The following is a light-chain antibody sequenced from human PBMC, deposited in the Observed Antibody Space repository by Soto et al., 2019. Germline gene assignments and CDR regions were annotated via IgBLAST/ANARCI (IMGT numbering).Light chain of an antibody. V-gene: IGKV3D-15*01. J-gene: IGKJ5*01. Sequence: EIVMTQSPATLSVSPGERATLSCRASQSLSSNLAWYQQKPGQAPRLLIFDASARAVDIPGRFSGSKSGTEFTLTISSLQPEDFAVYYCHYYDKWPPGTFGQGTRLEI. CDR2: DAS. CDR1: QSLSSN. CDR3: HYYDKWPPGT.